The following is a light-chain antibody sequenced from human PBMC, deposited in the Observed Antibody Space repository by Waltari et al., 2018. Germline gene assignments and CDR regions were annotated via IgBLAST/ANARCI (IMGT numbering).Light chain of an antibody. CDR2: NNK. V-gene: IGLV1-44*01. CDR1: SSNIGPNT. Sequence: QSVLTQPPSASGTPGQRVTISCSGSSSNIGPNTVTWYQHLPGTATKLLTCNNKPGPSAVPDRFSVAEAATSASLAISGLQSEDEADYYCAAWDGRLDAGVFGGGTKLTVL. J-gene: IGLJ3*02. CDR3: AAWDGRLDAGV.